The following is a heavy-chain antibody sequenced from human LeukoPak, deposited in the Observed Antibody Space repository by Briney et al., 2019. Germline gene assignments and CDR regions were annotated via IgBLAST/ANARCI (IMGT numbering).Heavy chain of an antibody. D-gene: IGHD5-18*01. CDR1: GFTFSSYA. CDR3: ARGGWIQLFSLDY. CDR2: ISYDGSNK. Sequence: GRSLRLSCAASGFTFSSYAMHWVRQAPGKGLEWVAVISYDGSNKYYADSVKGRFTISRDNSKNTLYLQMNSLRAEDTAVYYCARGGWIQLFSLDYWGQGTLVTVSS. V-gene: IGHV3-30-3*01. J-gene: IGHJ4*02.